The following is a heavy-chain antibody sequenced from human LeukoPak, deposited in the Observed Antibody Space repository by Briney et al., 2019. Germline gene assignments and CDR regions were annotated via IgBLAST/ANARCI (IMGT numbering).Heavy chain of an antibody. Sequence: PGGSLRLSCAASGFTFSSYAMSWIRQPPGKGLEWIGEINHSGSTNYNPSLKSRVTISVDTSKNQFSLKLSSVTAADTAMYYCTRLPPEVSSGWQNWFDPWGQGTLVTVSS. CDR2: INHSGST. CDR3: TRLPPEVSSGWQNWFDP. V-gene: IGHV4-34*01. D-gene: IGHD6-19*01. J-gene: IGHJ5*02. CDR1: GFTFSSYA.